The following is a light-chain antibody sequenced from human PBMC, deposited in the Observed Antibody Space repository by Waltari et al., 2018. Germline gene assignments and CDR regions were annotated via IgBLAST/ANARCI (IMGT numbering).Light chain of an antibody. CDR1: TRAVTGGHY. CDR3: FLSYSGTWV. J-gene: IGLJ3*02. Sequence: QAVVTQEPSLTVSPGGTATPPCGSITRAVTGGHYPYWFQQKPGQAPRTPIYDTSKKHSWTPARFSGSLLGGKAALTLSGAQPEDEAEYYCFLSYSGTWVFGGGTKLTVL. V-gene: IGLV7-46*01. CDR2: DTS.